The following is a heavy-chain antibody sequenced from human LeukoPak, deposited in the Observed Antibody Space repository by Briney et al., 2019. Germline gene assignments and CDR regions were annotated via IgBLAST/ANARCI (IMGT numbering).Heavy chain of an antibody. D-gene: IGHD1-26*01. V-gene: IGHV1-46*01. CDR1: GYTFTSYY. CDR2: INPSGGST. CDR3: ARSEFSNFVGATAPFDY. J-gene: IGHJ4*02. Sequence: ASVKVSCKASGYTFTSYYMHWVRQAPGQGLEWMGIINPSGGSTSYAQKFQGRVTMTRDTSTSTVYMELSSLRSEDTAVYYCARSEFSNFVGATAPFDYWGQGTLVTVSS.